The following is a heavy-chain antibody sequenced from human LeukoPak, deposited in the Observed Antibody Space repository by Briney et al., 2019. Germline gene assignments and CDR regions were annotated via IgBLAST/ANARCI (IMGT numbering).Heavy chain of an antibody. D-gene: IGHD2-2*01. CDR3: ARIQGGVIPTAYFDN. Sequence: PGGSLRLSCAASGFTFSSYALQWVRQAPGKGLEGVAVISHDGNKEYYADSVKGRFTISRDNSKNTVSVQMNSLGAEDTAVYYCARIQGGVIPTAYFDNWGQGILVTVSS. CDR2: ISHDGNKE. V-gene: IGHV3-30-3*01. J-gene: IGHJ4*02. CDR1: GFTFSSYA.